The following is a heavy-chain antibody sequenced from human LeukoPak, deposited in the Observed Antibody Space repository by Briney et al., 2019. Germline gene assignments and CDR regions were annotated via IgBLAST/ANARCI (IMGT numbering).Heavy chain of an antibody. V-gene: IGHV4-39*07. Sequence: PSETLSLTCTVSGGSISSSSYYWGWIRQPPGKGLEWIGSIYYSGSTYYNPSLKSRVTISVDTSKNQFSLKLSSVTAADTAVYYCARDDFWSGYNLSYFDYWGQGTLVTVSS. CDR2: IYYSGST. CDR3: ARDDFWSGYNLSYFDY. J-gene: IGHJ4*02. D-gene: IGHD3-3*01. CDR1: GGSISSSSYY.